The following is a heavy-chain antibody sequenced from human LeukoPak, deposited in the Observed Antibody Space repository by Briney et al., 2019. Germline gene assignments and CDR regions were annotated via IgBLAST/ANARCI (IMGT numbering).Heavy chain of an antibody. CDR1: GFTFSSYT. CDR2: IRGSGTST. CDR3: AKDTCGADCYSHYDH. V-gene: IGHV3-23*01. J-gene: IGHJ4*02. D-gene: IGHD2-21*02. Sequence: GASLRLSCAASGFTFSSYTLSWVRQAPGKGLXXXXXIRGSGTSTYYAASVKGRFTISRDNSRNTLYLQMNSLRAEDTAVYYCAKDTCGADCYSHYDHWGQGTLVTVSS.